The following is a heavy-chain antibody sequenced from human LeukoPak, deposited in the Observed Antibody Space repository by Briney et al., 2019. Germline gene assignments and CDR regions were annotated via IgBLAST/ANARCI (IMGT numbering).Heavy chain of an antibody. V-gene: IGHV4-39*07. J-gene: IGHJ4*02. Sequence: SETLSLTCTVSGGSISGGRYYLAWIRQPPGKGLEWIASISYNGIPYYNPSLKSRVTISVDTSKNQFSLELTSVTAADTAVYYCARGTAVIYGSGSYWVYWGQGTLVTVSS. CDR2: ISYNGIP. CDR3: ARGTAVIYGSGSYWVY. CDR1: GGSISGGRYY. D-gene: IGHD3-10*01.